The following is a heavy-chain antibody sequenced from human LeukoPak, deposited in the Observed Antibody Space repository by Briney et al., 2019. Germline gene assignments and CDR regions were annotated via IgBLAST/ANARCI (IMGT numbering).Heavy chain of an antibody. J-gene: IGHJ4*02. CDR2: IRYDGSNK. CDR3: AKDPHTSPGPHLRIAAAGLDY. Sequence: GGSLRLSCAASGFTFSSYGMHWVRQAPGKGLEWVAFIRYDGSNKYYADSVKGRFTISRDNSKNTLYLQMNSLRAEDTAVYYCAKDPHTSPGPHLRIAAAGLDYWGQGILVTVSS. CDR1: GFTFSSYG. V-gene: IGHV3-30*02. D-gene: IGHD6-13*01.